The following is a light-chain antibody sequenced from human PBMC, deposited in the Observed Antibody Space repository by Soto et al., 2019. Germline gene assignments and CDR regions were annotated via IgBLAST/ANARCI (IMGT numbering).Light chain of an antibody. CDR2: EVN. V-gene: IGLV2-8*01. CDR1: SSDIGGYNS. J-gene: IGLJ3*02. CDR3: SSSAGIYHYLV. Sequence: SVLTQPPSASGSPGQSVSISCTGTSSDIGGYNSVSWYQQHPGKAPRLMIYEVNKRPSGVPDRFSGSKSGYTASLTVSGLQTEDEAFYYCSSSAGIYHYLVFGGGTQVTVL.